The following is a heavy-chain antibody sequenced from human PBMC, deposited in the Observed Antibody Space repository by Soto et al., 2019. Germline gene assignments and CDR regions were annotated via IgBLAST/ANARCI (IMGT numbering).Heavy chain of an antibody. V-gene: IGHV4-59*08. CDR1: GGSISNYY. Sequence: SEILSLTCTVSGGSISNYYWSWIRQVPGKGLEWIGFIYYSGSTNYNPSLKSRVTISVDTSKNQFSLKLSSVTAADTAVYYCARHGQYRSSPGFDYWGQGTLVTVSS. J-gene: IGHJ4*02. D-gene: IGHD6-6*01. CDR2: IYYSGST. CDR3: ARHGQYRSSPGFDY.